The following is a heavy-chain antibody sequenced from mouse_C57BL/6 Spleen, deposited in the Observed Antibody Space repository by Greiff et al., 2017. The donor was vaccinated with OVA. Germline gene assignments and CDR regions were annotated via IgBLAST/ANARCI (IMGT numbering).Heavy chain of an antibody. J-gene: IGHJ3*01. Sequence: VQLVESGGGLVKPGGSLKLSCAASGFTFSDYGMHWVRQAPEKGLEWVAYISSGSSTIYYADTVKGRFPITRDNAKNTLFLQMTSLRSEDTAMYYCARGDYPSFDDWGQGTLVTVSA. CDR3: ARGDYPSFDD. V-gene: IGHV5-17*01. CDR1: GFTFSDYG. CDR2: ISSGSSTI. D-gene: IGHD2-4*01.